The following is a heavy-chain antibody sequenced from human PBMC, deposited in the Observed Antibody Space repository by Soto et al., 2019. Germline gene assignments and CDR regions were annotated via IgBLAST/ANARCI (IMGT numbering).Heavy chain of an antibody. CDR1: GYAFTNYY. CDR3: ARGAPGQLIGY. CDR2: INPSGGST. J-gene: IGHJ4*02. V-gene: IGHV1-46*01. D-gene: IGHD5-18*01. Sequence: GASVKVSCKASGYAFTNYYMHWVREAPGQGREWLGIINPSGGSTRYAQKFQGRGTVTSDTSTTTIYMELSNLRSDDTAVYYCARGAPGQLIGYWGQGTLVTVSS.